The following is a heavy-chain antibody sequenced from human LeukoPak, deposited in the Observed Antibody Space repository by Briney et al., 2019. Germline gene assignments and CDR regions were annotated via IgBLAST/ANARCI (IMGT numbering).Heavy chain of an antibody. V-gene: IGHV4-59*08. D-gene: IGHD3-10*01. J-gene: IGHJ6*03. CDR2: IYYSGST. CDR1: GGSISSYY. CDR3: ARSGYYGSGSSNYYYYYYYMDV. Sequence: TSETLSLTCTVSGGSISSYYWSWIRQPPGKGLEWIGYIYYSGSTNYNPSLKSRVTISVDTSKNQFSLKLSSVTAADTAVYYCARSGYYGSGSSNYYYYYYYMDVWGKGTTVTISS.